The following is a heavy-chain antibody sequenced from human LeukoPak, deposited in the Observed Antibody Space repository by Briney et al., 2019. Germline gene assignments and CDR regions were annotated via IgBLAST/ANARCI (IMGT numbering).Heavy chain of an antibody. D-gene: IGHD3-9*01. CDR2: ISGSGGST. J-gene: IGHJ4*02. CDR1: GFTFSSYG. CDR3: AKDLPVLRYFDWSTGFDY. V-gene: IGHV3-23*01. Sequence: GGTLRLSCAASGFTFSSYGMSWVRQAPGKGLEWVSAISGSGGSTYYADSVKGRFTISRDNSKNTLYLQMNSLRAEDTAVYYCAKDLPVLRYFDWSTGFDYWGQGTLVTVSS.